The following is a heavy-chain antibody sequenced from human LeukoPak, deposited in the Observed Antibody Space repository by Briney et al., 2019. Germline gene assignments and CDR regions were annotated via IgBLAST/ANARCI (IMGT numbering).Heavy chain of an antibody. D-gene: IGHD2-2*01. CDR1: GFTFSSYA. CDR3: AKAYCSSTICYWNY. J-gene: IGHJ4*02. CDR2: ISGSVAVT. V-gene: IGHV3-23*01. Sequence: GGSLRLSCAASGFTFSSYAMNWGRQAPGQGRGWGSGISGSVAVTNYADSVKGRFTISRDNSKNTLYLQMNSLRAEDTAVYYCAKAYCSSTICYWNYWGQGTLVTVSS.